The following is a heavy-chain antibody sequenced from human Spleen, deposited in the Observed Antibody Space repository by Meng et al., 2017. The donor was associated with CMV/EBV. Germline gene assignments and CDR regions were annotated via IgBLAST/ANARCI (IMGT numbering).Heavy chain of an antibody. D-gene: IGHD1-26*01. CDR2: VYYSGTT. CDR3: ASGGSHFAY. Sequence: SETLSLTCSVSGGSMTNDYWSWIRQPPGKGLDWIGYVYYSGTTNYNPSLKRRVTIAVDTSQNQFSLKLSSVTAADTAVYYCASGGSHFAYWGQGTLVTVSS. CDR1: GGSMTNDY. V-gene: IGHV4-59*13. J-gene: IGHJ4*02.